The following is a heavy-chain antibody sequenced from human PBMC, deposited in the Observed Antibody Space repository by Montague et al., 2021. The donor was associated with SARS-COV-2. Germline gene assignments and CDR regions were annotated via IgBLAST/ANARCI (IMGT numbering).Heavy chain of an antibody. Sequence: CAISGDSVFPNRAAWDWFRQLPSKGLEWLGGTYHRSKWYLDYAVAVKGRITINADTSRNQFSLQLNSVTPEDTAVYYCARAPYSSGFYGMDVWGQGTTVTVSS. V-gene: IGHV6-1*01. CDR2: TYHRSKWYL. D-gene: IGHD3-22*01. J-gene: IGHJ6*02. CDR3: ARAPYSSGFYGMDV. CDR1: GDSVFPNRAA.